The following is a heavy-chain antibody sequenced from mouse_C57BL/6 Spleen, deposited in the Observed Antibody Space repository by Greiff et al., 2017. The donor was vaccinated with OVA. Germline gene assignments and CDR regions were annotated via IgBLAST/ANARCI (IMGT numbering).Heavy chain of an antibody. CDR2: IYPGSGST. D-gene: IGHD3-2*02. J-gene: IGHJ3*01. Sequence: QVQLQQPRAELVKPGASVKMSCKASGYTFTSYWITWVKQRPGQGLEWIGDIYPGSGSTNYNEKFKSKATLTVDTSSSTAYMQLSSLTSEDSAVYYCAIDSSGWASFAYWGQGTLVTVSA. V-gene: IGHV1-55*01. CDR3: AIDSSGWASFAY. CDR1: GYTFTSYW.